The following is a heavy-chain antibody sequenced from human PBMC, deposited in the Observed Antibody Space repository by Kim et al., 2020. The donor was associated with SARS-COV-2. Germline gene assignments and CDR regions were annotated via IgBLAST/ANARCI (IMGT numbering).Heavy chain of an antibody. J-gene: IGHJ6*02. CDR1: GFTFSDYY. CDR2: ISSSGSTI. Sequence: GGSLRLSCAASGFTFSDYYMSWIRQAPGKGLEWVSYISSSGSTIYYADSVKGRFTISRDNAKNSLYLQMNSLRAEDTAVYYCASWAAYSGYDLLDYCGMDVWGQGTTVTVSS. CDR3: ASWAAYSGYDLLDYCGMDV. D-gene: IGHD5-12*01. V-gene: IGHV3-11*01.